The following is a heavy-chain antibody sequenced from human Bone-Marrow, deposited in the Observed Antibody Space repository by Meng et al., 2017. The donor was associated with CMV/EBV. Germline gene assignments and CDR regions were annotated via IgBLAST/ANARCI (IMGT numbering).Heavy chain of an antibody. CDR1: GGSFSGYY. V-gene: IGHV4-34*01. CDR2: INHSGST. J-gene: IGHJ5*02. Sequence: SETLSLTCAVYGGSFSGYYWSWIRQPPGKGLEWIGEINHSGSTNYNPSLKSRVTISVDTSKNQFSPKLSSVTAADTAVYYCARGIVVVPAAIVANWFDPWGQGTLVTVSS. CDR3: ARGIVVVPAAIVANWFDP. D-gene: IGHD2-2*01.